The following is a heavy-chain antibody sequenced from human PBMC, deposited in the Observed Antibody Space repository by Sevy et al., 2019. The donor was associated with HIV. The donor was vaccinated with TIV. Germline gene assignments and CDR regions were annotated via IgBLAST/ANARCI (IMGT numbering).Heavy chain of an antibody. D-gene: IGHD6-13*01. CDR3: ARDQGSWDYYYYGMDV. CDR2: IKQDGSEK. J-gene: IGHJ6*02. CDR1: GFTFSSYW. Sequence: GGSLRLSCAASGFTFSSYWMSWVRQAPGKGLEWVANIKQDGSEKYYVDSVKGRFTISRDNAKNSLYLQMNSLRAEDTAVSYCARDQGSWDYYYYGMDVWGQGTTVTVSS. V-gene: IGHV3-7*01.